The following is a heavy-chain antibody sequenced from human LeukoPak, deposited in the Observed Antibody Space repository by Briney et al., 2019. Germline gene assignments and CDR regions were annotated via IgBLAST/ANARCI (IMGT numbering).Heavy chain of an antibody. Sequence: SETLSLTCAVSGYSISRGRYWAWIRQPPGKGLEWIGSIHHSGSTYYNPTLKSRVTISVDTSKNQFSPNLRSVTAADTAVYYCARSLSTAGIDYWGQRTLVTVSS. CDR1: GYSISRGRY. CDR2: IHHSGST. V-gene: IGHV4-38-2*01. D-gene: IGHD2-2*01. CDR3: ARSLSTAGIDY. J-gene: IGHJ4*02.